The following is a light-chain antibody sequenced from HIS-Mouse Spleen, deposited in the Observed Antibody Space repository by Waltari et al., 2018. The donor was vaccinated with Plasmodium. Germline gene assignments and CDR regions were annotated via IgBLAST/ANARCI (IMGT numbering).Light chain of an antibody. CDR3: QQYNNWSFT. CDR2: GAS. Sequence: EIVMTHSQATLSVSPGERATSSCRASQSVSSNLAWYQQKPGQAPRLLIYGASPRATGIPARFSGSGSGTEFTLTISSLQSEDFAVYYCQQYNNWSFTFGPGTKVDIK. CDR1: QSVSSN. V-gene: IGKV3-15*01. J-gene: IGKJ3*01.